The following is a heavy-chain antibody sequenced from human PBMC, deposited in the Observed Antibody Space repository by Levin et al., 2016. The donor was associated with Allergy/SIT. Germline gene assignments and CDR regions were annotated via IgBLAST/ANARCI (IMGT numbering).Heavy chain of an antibody. CDR3: ARDGSLEWGRTDP. D-gene: IGHD3-3*01. Sequence: ASVKVSCKASGYIFTSYGITWVRQAPGQGLEWMGWISSYDGDTNYAENLQGRVTMTIDLSTSTANLELRSLTSDDTAVYYCARDGSLEWGRTDPWGQGTLVTVSS. V-gene: IGHV1-18*01. J-gene: IGHJ5*02. CDR1: GYIFTSYG. CDR2: ISSYDGDT.